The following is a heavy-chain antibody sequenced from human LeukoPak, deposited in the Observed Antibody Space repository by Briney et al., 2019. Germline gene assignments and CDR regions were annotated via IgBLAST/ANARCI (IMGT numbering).Heavy chain of an antibody. V-gene: IGHV1-2*02. CDR1: GYTFTDYY. CDR2: INPNSGGT. CDR3: ARSVAATPCNWFDP. D-gene: IGHD2-15*01. Sequence: ASVKVSCKASGYTFTDYYMHWVRQAPGQGLEWMGWINPNSGGTKYAQKFQGRVIMTRDTTSAYMELSRLTSDDTAVYYCARSVAATPCNWFDPWGQGTLVTVSS. J-gene: IGHJ5*02.